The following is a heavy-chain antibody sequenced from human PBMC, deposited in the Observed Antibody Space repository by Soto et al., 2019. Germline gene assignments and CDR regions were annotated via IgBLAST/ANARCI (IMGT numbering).Heavy chain of an antibody. CDR2: MNPNSGNT. V-gene: IGHV1-8*02. CDR1: AFTYIHYD. CDR3: ATHSGSYDFDN. D-gene: IGHD1-26*01. Sequence: QVQLVQSGAELKKPGASVRVSCKASAFTYIHYDINWVRQATGQGLEWMGWMNPNSGNTGYAQNFQGRVTMTRNTSISTAYMEVSSLTAEDTAVYDCATHSGSYDFDNWGQGTLVTVSS. J-gene: IGHJ4*02.